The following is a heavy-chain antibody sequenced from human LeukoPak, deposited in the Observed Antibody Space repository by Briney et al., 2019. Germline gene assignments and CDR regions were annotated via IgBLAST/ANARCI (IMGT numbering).Heavy chain of an antibody. J-gene: IGHJ6*02. CDR3: ARGSYYGSGSYYSVGPYYGMDV. V-gene: IGHV4-59*01. D-gene: IGHD3-10*01. Sequence: SETLSLTCTVSGGSISSYYWSWIRQPPGKGLEWIGYIYYSGSTNYNPSLKSRVTVSVDTSKNQFSLKLSSVTAADTAVYYCARGSYYGSGSYYSVGPYYGMDVWGQGTTVTVSS. CDR1: GGSISSYY. CDR2: IYYSGST.